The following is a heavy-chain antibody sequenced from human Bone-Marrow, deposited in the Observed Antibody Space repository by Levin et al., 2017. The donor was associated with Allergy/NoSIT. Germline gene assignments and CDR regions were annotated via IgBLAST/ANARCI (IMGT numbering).Heavy chain of an antibody. CDR2: INPNSGAT. CDR3: ARAGDGGGAFDS. D-gene: IGHD5-24*01. V-gene: IGHV1-2*06. Sequence: ASVKVSCRASGYPFTDYFLHWVRQAPGQGLEWVGRINPNSGATIYAESFQGRLTMTRDTSINTVYMDLSSLTSADTAVYYCARAGDGGGAFDSWGQGPMVTVS. J-gene: IGHJ3*01. CDR1: GYPFTDYF.